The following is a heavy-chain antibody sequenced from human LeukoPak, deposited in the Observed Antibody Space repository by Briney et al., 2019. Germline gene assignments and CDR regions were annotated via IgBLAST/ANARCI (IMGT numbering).Heavy chain of an antibody. Sequence: GGSLRLSCAASGFTFSSYSMNWVRQAPGKGLEWVSCISSSSNYIYYADSVKGRFTISRDNAKNSLYLQMNSLRAEDTAVYYCARVREMATRDFDYWGQGTLVTVSS. CDR2: ISSSSNYI. J-gene: IGHJ4*02. V-gene: IGHV3-21*01. CDR3: ARVREMATRDFDY. CDR1: GFTFSSYS. D-gene: IGHD5-24*01.